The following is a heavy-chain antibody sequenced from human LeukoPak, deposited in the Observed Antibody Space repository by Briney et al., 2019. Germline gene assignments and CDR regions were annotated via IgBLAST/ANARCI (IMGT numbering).Heavy chain of an antibody. Sequence: PSETLSLTCAVYGGSFSGYYWSWIRQPPGKGLEWIGEINHSGSTNYNPSLKSRVTISVDTSKNQFSLKLSSVTAADTAVYYCARGADSSSWYPIHWGQGTLVTVSS. J-gene: IGHJ4*02. V-gene: IGHV4-34*01. CDR1: GGSFSGYY. CDR2: INHSGST. CDR3: ARGADSSSWYPIH. D-gene: IGHD6-13*01.